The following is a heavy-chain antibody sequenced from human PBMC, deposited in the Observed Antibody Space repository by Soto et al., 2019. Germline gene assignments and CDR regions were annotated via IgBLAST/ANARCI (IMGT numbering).Heavy chain of an antibody. CDR1: GFTFSSYA. V-gene: IGHV3-23*01. J-gene: IGHJ4*02. CDR2: ISGSGGST. D-gene: IGHD3-22*01. CDR3: VKGNYYDSSGYPDY. Sequence: GGSLRLSCAASGFTFSSYAMSWVRQAPGKGLEWVSAISGSGGSTYYADSVKGRFTISRDNSKNTLYLQMNSLRAEDTAVYYCVKGNYYDSSGYPDYWGQGTLVTVS.